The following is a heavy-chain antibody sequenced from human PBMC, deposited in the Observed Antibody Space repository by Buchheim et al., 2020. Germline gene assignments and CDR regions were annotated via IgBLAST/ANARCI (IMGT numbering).Heavy chain of an antibody. J-gene: IGHJ6*02. Sequence: EEQLVESGGGVVQPGGSLRLSCAASGFTFSSYWMQWVRQAPGKGLAWVSRINSDGSRTSYADFVKGRFTISRDNAKKTLYLQMNSLRVEDTAVYLCASGLYGSYGMDVWGQGTT. CDR2: INSDGSRT. CDR1: GFTFSSYW. D-gene: IGHD4-17*01. V-gene: IGHV3-74*01. CDR3: ASGLYGSYGMDV.